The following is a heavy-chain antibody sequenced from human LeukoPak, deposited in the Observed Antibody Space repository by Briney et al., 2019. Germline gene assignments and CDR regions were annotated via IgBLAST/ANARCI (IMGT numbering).Heavy chain of an antibody. J-gene: IGHJ4*02. Sequence: GGSLRLSCAASGFTFSSYAMNWVRQAPGKGLEWVSAISGSGGNTYYADSVKGRFTISRDNSKNTVNLPLNSLRAEDTAVYYCAKDQSSGWYGYSDYWGQGTLVTVSS. V-gene: IGHV3-23*01. CDR2: ISGSGGNT. D-gene: IGHD6-19*01. CDR3: AKDQSSGWYGYSDY. CDR1: GFTFSSYA.